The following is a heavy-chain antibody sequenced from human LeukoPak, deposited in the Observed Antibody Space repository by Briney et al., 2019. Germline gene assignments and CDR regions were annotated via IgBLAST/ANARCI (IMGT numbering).Heavy chain of an antibody. Sequence: ASVKVSCKASGYTFSGYYMHWVRQAPGQGLEWMGWINPSSGGTNYAQKFQGRVTMTRDTSISTAYMELSSLRSDDTAIYYCARDSSSGWDSFDHWGQGTLVTVSS. J-gene: IGHJ4*02. CDR3: ARDSSSGWDSFDH. V-gene: IGHV1-2*02. D-gene: IGHD6-19*01. CDR2: INPSSGGT. CDR1: GYTFSGYY.